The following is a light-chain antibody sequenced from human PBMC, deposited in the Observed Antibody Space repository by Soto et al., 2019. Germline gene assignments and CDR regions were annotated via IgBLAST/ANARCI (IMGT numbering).Light chain of an antibody. CDR3: QQYNNWPT. J-gene: IGKJ3*01. V-gene: IGKV3-15*01. Sequence: EIVMTQSPATLSVSPGERATLSCRASQSVSSNLAWYQQKPGQAPRLLIYGASTRATGIPARFSGSGYGTEFTLTISSLQSEDFAVYYCQQYNNWPTFGPGTKVDI. CDR2: GAS. CDR1: QSVSSN.